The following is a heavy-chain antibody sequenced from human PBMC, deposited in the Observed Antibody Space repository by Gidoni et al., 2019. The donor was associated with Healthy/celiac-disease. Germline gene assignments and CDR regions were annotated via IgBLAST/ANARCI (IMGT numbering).Heavy chain of an antibody. J-gene: IGHJ6*02. V-gene: IGHV1-18*01. D-gene: IGHD3-10*01. CDR1: GYTFTSYG. CDR3: ASSFGELLGLLDYYGMDV. CDR2: ISAYNGNT. Sequence: QVQLVQSGAEVKKPGASVKVSCKASGYTFTSYGTSWVRQAAGQGLEWMGWISAYNGNTNYAQKLQGRVTMTTDTSTSTAYMELRSLRSDDTAVYYCASSFGELLGLLDYYGMDVWGQGTTVTVSS.